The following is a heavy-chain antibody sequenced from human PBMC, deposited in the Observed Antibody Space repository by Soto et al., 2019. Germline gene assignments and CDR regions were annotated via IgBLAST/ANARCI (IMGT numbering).Heavy chain of an antibody. V-gene: IGHV3-11*05. D-gene: IGHD2-15*01. CDR3: SRGGGSGVFDH. CDR2: ISPGGRYT. CDR1: GFTFSDHY. J-gene: IGHJ4*02. Sequence: QVQLVESGGGLVKSGGSLRLSCATSGFTFSDHYMSWIRQAPGKGLEFISYISPGGRYTNYGDSVKGRFTISRDNAKNALFLPVNTLRDADTAVYYCSRGGGSGVFDHWGQGTSVTVSS.